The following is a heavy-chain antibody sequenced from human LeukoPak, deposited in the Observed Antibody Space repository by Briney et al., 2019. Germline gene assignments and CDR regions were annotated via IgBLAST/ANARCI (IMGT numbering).Heavy chain of an antibody. J-gene: IGHJ4*02. D-gene: IGHD3-22*01. V-gene: IGHV1-69*01. CDR1: GGTFSSYA. CDR3: ARTLYYYDSSGYFWYFDY. CDR2: ITPIFGTA. Sequence: SVKVSCKASGGTFSSYAISWVRQAPGQGLEWMGGITPIFGTANYAQKFQGRVTITADESTGTAYMELSSLRSEDTAVYYCARTLYYYDSSGYFWYFDYWGQGTLVTVSS.